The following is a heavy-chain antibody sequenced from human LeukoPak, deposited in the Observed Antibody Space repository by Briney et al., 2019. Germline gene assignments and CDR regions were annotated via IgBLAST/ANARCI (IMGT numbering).Heavy chain of an antibody. CDR2: ISSSSSYI. CDR3: ARDPTNYYYFDY. Sequence: GGSLRLSCAASGITFSTYTMNWVRQAPGKGLEWVSSISSSSSYIYYADSVKGRFTISRDNAKNSLYLQMNSLRAEDTAVYYCARDPTNYYYFDYWGQGTLVTVSS. V-gene: IGHV3-21*01. CDR1: GITFSTYT. D-gene: IGHD1-1*01. J-gene: IGHJ4*02.